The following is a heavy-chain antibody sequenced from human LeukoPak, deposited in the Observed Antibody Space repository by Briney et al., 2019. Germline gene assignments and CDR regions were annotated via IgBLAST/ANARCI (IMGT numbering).Heavy chain of an antibody. V-gene: IGHV4-39*01. CDR1: GASISTNNHY. D-gene: IGHD3-10*01. J-gene: IGHJ5*02. CDR3: ARHYGP. CDR2: IHHTGTT. Sequence: SETLSLTCIVSGASISTNNHYWGWIRQPPGKGLEWIASIHHTGTTYYNPSLKSRVTISVDTSKNQFSLQFSSVIAADTAVYYCARHYGPWGQGTLVTVSS.